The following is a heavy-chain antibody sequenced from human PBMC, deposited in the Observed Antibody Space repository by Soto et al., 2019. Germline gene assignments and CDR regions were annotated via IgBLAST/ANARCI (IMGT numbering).Heavy chain of an antibody. CDR3: AREAVARDSSGQLDY. CDR1: GGSFSGYY. D-gene: IGHD3-22*01. J-gene: IGHJ4*02. Sequence: SETLSLTCAVYGGSFSGYYWIWIRQPPGKGLEWIGEINHSGSTNYNPSLKSRVTISVDTSKNQFSLKLSSVTAADTAVYYCAREAVARDSSGQLDYWGQGTLVTVSS. CDR2: INHSGST. V-gene: IGHV4-34*01.